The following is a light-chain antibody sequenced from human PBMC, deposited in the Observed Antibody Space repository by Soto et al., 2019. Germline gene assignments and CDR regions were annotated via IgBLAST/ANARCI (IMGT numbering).Light chain of an antibody. CDR3: ATWDDSLSGVV. CDR1: NSNIGGNS. V-gene: IGLV1-47*02. J-gene: IGLJ2*01. Sequence: QSVLTQAPSASGTPGQRVIISCSGSNSNIGGNSVYWYKHLPGTAPKVLINDNNQRPSGVPDLFTGSKSGTSASLAISGLRSEDEADYYCATWDDSLSGVVFGGGTKVTVL. CDR2: DNN.